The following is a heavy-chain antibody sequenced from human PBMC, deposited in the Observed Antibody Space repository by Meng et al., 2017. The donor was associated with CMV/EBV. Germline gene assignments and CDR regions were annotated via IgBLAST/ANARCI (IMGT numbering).Heavy chain of an antibody. Sequence: GALRLSCTVSGGSVSSGSYYWSWIRQPPGKGLEWIGYIYYSGSTNYNPSLKGRVTISVDTSKNQFSLKLSSVTAADTAVYYCARAHPYYDYVWGSYRSRGAFDIWGQGTMVTVSS. V-gene: IGHV4-61*01. D-gene: IGHD3-16*02. CDR3: ARAHPYYDYVWGSYRSRGAFDI. J-gene: IGHJ3*02. CDR1: GGSVSSGSYY. CDR2: IYYSGST.